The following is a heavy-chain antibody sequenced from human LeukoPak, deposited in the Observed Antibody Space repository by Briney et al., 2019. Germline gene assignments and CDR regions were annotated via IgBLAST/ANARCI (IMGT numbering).Heavy chain of an antibody. V-gene: IGHV4-61*02. CDR3: ASAQTEYSGSYTDY. CDR2: IYTSGST. J-gene: IGHJ4*02. CDR1: GGSFSSGSYY. D-gene: IGHD1-26*01. Sequence: SETLSLTCAVYGGSFSSGSYYWSWIRQPAGKGLEWIGRIYTSGSTNYNPSLKSRVTISVDTSKNQFSLKLSSVTAADTAVYYCASAQTEYSGSYTDYWGQGTLVTVSS.